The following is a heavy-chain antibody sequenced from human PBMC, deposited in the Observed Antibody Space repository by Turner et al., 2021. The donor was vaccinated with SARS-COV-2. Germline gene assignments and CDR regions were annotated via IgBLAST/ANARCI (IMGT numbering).Heavy chain of an antibody. J-gene: IGHJ4*02. CDR2: IKQDGSEK. CDR1: GFTFSRYW. Sequence: ELQLVESGGGLVQPGGSLRLSCAASGFTFSRYWTSWVRQAPGKGLEWVANIKQDGSEKYYVDSVKGRFTISRDNAKNSLSLQMNSLRAEDTAVYYCARGQGAVTGAYDYWGQGTLVTVSS. V-gene: IGHV3-7*01. CDR3: ARGQGAVTGAYDY. D-gene: IGHD6-19*01.